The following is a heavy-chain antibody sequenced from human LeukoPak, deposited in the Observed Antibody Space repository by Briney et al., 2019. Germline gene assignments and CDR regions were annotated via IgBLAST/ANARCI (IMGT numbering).Heavy chain of an antibody. CDR3: AKDTSSSGIDAFDI. Sequence: GGSLRLSCAASGFTFNNYAMSWVRQAPGKGLDWVSAISASGVSTYYVHSVKGRFTISRDNSNNMLYLQMTSLRAEDTALYYCAKDTSSSGIDAFDIWGQGTMVTVSS. D-gene: IGHD1-26*01. J-gene: IGHJ3*02. V-gene: IGHV3-23*01. CDR2: ISASGVST. CDR1: GFTFNNYA.